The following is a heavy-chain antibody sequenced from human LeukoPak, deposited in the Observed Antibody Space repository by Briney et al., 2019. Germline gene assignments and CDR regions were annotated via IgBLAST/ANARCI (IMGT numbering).Heavy chain of an antibody. CDR1: GFTFSDYH. D-gene: IGHD3-10*01. Sequence: GGSLRLSCAASGFTFSDYHMSWIRQAPGKGLEWVSYISATNTDIHYTDSVKGRFTISRDNVKNSLYLHMNSLRVEDTGVYYCARDLGDWYSSGFDDWGQGSLVIVSS. CDR3: ARDLGDWYSSGFDD. CDR2: ISATNTDI. J-gene: IGHJ4*02. V-gene: IGHV3-11*04.